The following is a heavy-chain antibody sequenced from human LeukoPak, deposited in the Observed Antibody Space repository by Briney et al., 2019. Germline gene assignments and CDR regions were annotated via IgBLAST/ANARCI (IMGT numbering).Heavy chain of an antibody. CDR3: ARGPFASAHWFDP. CDR2: IYSSGSS. Sequence: PSETLSLTCTVSGGSISNNYWSWIRQPAGKGLEWIGRIYSSGSSNYNPSLKSRVTMSADTSKNQFSLKLSSVTAADTAVYYCARGPFASAHWFDPWGQGTLVTVYS. CDR1: GGSISNNY. V-gene: IGHV4-4*07. J-gene: IGHJ5*02.